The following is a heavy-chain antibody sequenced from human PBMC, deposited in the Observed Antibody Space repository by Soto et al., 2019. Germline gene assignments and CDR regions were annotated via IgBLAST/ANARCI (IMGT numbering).Heavy chain of an antibody. V-gene: IGHV1-69*13. J-gene: IGHJ6*02. D-gene: IGHD1-1*01. CDR1: GGTFSSYA. CDR3: ARASSLYSELERLYAYHYYGMDV. Sequence: SVKVSCKASGGTFSSYAISWVRQAPGQGLEWMGGIIPIFGTANYAQKFQGRVTITADESTSTAYMELSSLRSEDTAVYYCARASSLYSELERLYAYHYYGMDVWGQGTTVTVSS. CDR2: IIPIFGTA.